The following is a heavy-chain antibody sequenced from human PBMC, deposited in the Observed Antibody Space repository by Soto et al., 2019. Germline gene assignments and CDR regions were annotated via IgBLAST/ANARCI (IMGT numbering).Heavy chain of an antibody. Sequence: ASVKVSCTASGYTFTIYGISWVRQAPGQGLEWMGWISAYNGNTNYAQKLQGRVTMTTDTSTSTAYMELRSLRSDDTAVYYCARRPGEHDSSSPWGQGTLVTVAA. CDR1: GYTFTIYG. J-gene: IGHJ5*02. CDR2: ISAYNGNT. V-gene: IGHV1-18*01. D-gene: IGHD3-22*01. CDR3: ARRPGEHDSSSP.